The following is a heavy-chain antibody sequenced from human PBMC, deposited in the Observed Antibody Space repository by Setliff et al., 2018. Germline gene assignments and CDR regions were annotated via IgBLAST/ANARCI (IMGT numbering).Heavy chain of an antibody. CDR2: INPNTGGS. CDR3: AKVNYYDKSAYLPFDY. J-gene: IGHJ4*02. D-gene: IGHD3-22*01. CDR1: GYTFTEYS. Sequence: APVKVSCKASGYTFTEYSIHWVRQAPGQGLEWMGWINPNTGGSNYAQKFQGRVTMTTDTSISTAYMEMSRLTSDDTAVYYCAKVNYYDKSAYLPFDYWGQGTQVTVSS. V-gene: IGHV1-2*02.